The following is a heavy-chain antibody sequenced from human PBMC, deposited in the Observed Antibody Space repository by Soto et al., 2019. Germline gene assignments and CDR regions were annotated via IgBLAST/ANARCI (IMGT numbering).Heavy chain of an antibody. V-gene: IGHV1-46*01. Sequence: ASVKVSCKASGYTFTSYYMHWVRQAPGQGLEWMGIINPSGGSTSYAQKFQGRVTMTTDTSTSTVYMELRSLRSDDTAVYYCARGGGYCSGGSCQRMDDWFDPWGQGTLVTVSS. CDR3: ARGGGYCSGGSCQRMDDWFDP. J-gene: IGHJ5*02. CDR2: INPSGGST. CDR1: GYTFTSYY. D-gene: IGHD2-15*01.